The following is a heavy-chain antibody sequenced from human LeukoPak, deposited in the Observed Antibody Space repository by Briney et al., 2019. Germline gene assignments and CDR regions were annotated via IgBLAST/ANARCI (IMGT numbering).Heavy chain of an antibody. CDR2: IWSDGSNK. D-gene: IGHD5-18*01. J-gene: IGHJ4*02. Sequence: GGSLTLSCAASGFTFSSYGMHWVRQAPGQGLEWVAVIWSDGSNKYYADSVKGRFTISRDNSKNTLYLQMNSLRAEDTAVYYCAKAGGGYNYGLYYFDYWGQGTLVTVSS. V-gene: IGHV3-33*06. CDR3: AKAGGGYNYGLYYFDY. CDR1: GFTFSSYG.